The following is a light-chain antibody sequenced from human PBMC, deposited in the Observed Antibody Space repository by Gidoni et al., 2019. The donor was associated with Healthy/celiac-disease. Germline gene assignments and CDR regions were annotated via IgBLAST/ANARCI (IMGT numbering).Light chain of an antibody. V-gene: IGKV1-9*01. Sequence: DIQFTQSPSFLSASVGDRVTITCRASQGITYYLAWYQQKPGKAPKLLIYAASTLQSGVPSRFSGSGSGTEFTLTITSLQPEDFATYYCQQLNSYPWTFGQGTKVEVK. J-gene: IGKJ1*01. CDR1: QGITYY. CDR2: AAS. CDR3: QQLNSYPWT.